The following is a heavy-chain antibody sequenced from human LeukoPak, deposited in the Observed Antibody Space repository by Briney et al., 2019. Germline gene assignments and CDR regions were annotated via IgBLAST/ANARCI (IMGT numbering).Heavy chain of an antibody. Sequence: SETLSLTCTVSGGSVSSGIYYWSWTRQPPGKGLEWIGFMHYSGSTSHNPSLKSRVTISVDTSKNQLSLKLSSVTAADTAVYYCARVAAAGTGPDYWGQGTLVTVSS. D-gene: IGHD6-13*01. CDR2: MHYSGST. J-gene: IGHJ4*02. V-gene: IGHV4-61*01. CDR1: GGSVSSGIYY. CDR3: ARVAAAGTGPDY.